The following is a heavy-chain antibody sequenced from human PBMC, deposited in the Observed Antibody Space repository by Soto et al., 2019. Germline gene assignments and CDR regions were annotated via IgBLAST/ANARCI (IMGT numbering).Heavy chain of an antibody. Sequence: EVQLVETGGGLIQPGGSLRLSCAASGFTVSSNYMSWVRQAPGKGLEWVSVIYSGGSTYYADSVKGRFTISRDNSKNKLYLQMNSLRAEDTAVYYCARVTYYDSSGGYFDYWGQGTLVTVSS. CDR1: GFTVSSNY. V-gene: IGHV3-53*02. J-gene: IGHJ4*02. D-gene: IGHD3-22*01. CDR2: IYSGGST. CDR3: ARVTYYDSSGGYFDY.